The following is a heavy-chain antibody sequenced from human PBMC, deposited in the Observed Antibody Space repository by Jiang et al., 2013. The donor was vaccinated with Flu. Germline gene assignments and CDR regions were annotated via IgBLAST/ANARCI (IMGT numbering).Heavy chain of an antibody. CDR1: GGSISSYY. Sequence: GSGLVKPSETLSLTCTVSGGSISSYYWSWIRQPPGKGLEWIGYIYYSGSTNYNPSLKSRVTISVDTSKNQFSLKLSSVTAADTAVYYCARGGREVRFLEWSNPPGTYYFDYWGQGTLVTVSS. CDR2: IYYSGST. V-gene: IGHV4-59*01. D-gene: IGHD3-3*01. J-gene: IGHJ4*02. CDR3: ARGGREVRFLEWSNPPGTYYFDY.